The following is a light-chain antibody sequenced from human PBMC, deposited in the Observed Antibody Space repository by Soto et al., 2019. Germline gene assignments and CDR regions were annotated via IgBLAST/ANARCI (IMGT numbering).Light chain of an antibody. V-gene: IGKV1-5*01. CDR1: QSVGYW. Sequence: IQMTQSPSTLSASVGDRVTITCRASQSVGYWLAWYQQKPGKAPQFLIYDASNLHDGVPSRFSGSGSGTEFTLTISGLQPDDFASYYCLQHNSYPLTFGGGTKVEIK. CDR2: DAS. CDR3: LQHNSYPLT. J-gene: IGKJ4*01.